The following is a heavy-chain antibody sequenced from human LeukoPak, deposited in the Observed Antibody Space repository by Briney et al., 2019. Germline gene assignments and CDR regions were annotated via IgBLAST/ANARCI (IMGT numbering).Heavy chain of an antibody. D-gene: IGHD1-1*01. Sequence: GESLKISCKGSRYSFTTYWIGWVRQMPGKGLEWLGITYPGDSDTRYSPSFQGQVTISADKSISTAYLQWSTLKASDTAMYYCARQWNDGSFDIWGQGTMVTVSS. J-gene: IGHJ3*02. CDR1: RYSFTTYW. CDR2: TYPGDSDT. V-gene: IGHV5-51*01. CDR3: ARQWNDGSFDI.